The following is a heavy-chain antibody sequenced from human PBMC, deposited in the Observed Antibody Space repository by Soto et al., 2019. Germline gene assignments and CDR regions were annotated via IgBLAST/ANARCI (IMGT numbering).Heavy chain of an antibody. V-gene: IGHV3-23*01. D-gene: IGHD3-3*01. CDR3: SKFGPGADS. Sequence: VQLLESGGASVQPGGSVRLSCVVSGFAFSRYGMSWVRQAPGKGLAWVAHISGSGYSINYAESVKGRFTISRDNSKGTMYLQMNSLTVEDTALYYCSKFGPGADSWGRGTLVTVSS. CDR2: ISGSGYSI. CDR1: GFAFSRYG. J-gene: IGHJ4*02.